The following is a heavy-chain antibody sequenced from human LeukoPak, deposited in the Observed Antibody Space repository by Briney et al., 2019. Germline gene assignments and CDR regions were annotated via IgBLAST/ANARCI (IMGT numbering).Heavy chain of an antibody. V-gene: IGHV4-59*01. D-gene: IGHD3-10*01. Sequence: SETLSLTCTVSGGSISSYYWSWIRQPPGKGLEWIGYIYYSGSTNYNPSLKSRVTISVDTSKNQFSLKLSSVTAAGTAVYYCARGRLSAMVRGSIYYFDYWGQGTLVTVSS. J-gene: IGHJ4*02. CDR1: GGSISSYY. CDR2: IYYSGST. CDR3: ARGRLSAMVRGSIYYFDY.